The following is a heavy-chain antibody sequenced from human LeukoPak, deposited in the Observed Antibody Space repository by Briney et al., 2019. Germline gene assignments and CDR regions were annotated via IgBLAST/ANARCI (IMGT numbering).Heavy chain of an antibody. J-gene: IGHJ4*02. D-gene: IGHD2-15*01. CDR1: GFTFSSYA. CDR3: AKDQQRYCSGGSCLNSFDY. Sequence: GGSLRLSCAASGFTFSSYAMSWVRQAPGKGPEWVSAISGSGGSTYYADSVKGRFTISRDNSKNTLYLQMNSLRAEDTAVYYCAKDQQRYCSGGSCLNSFDYWGQGTLVTVSS. V-gene: IGHV3-23*01. CDR2: ISGSGGST.